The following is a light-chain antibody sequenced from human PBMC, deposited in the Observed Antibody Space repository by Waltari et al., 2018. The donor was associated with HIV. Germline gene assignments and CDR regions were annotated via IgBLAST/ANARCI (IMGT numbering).Light chain of an antibody. V-gene: IGLV3-25*03. CDR1: GLPKQY. Sequence: SYELTQPHSGSVSPGQTARITCSGDGLPKQYAYWYHQKPGRVRGTGLYKDTGRLAVIPERVSGSSSGTRVKLTISGVQADDEADYHCQSRGTIITWVFGGGTKLTVL. CDR3: QSRGTIITWV. J-gene: IGLJ3*02. CDR2: KDT.